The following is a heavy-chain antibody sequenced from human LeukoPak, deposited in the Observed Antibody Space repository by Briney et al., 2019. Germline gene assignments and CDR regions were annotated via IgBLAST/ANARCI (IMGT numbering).Heavy chain of an antibody. CDR2: INPNSGDT. CDR3: ARYGSGSYYTLAY. Sequence: AAVKVSCKASGYTFTGYYMHWVRQAPGQGLEWMGWINPNSGDTKHAQKFQGRVTMTRDTSISTAYMELTRLRSDDTAVYYCARYGSGSYYTLAYWGQGSLVTVSS. J-gene: IGHJ4*02. V-gene: IGHV1-2*02. D-gene: IGHD3-10*01. CDR1: GYTFTGYY.